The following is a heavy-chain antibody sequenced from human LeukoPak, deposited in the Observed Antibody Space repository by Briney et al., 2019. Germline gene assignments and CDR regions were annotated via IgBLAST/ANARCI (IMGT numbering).Heavy chain of an antibody. CDR3: ARGGGYGDYPSYYFDY. CDR2: INHSGST. J-gene: IGHJ4*02. Sequence: SETLSLTCAVYGGSFNGYYWSWIRQPPGKGLEWIGEINHSGSTNYNPSLKSRVTISVDTSKNQFSLKLSSVTAADTAVYYCARGGGYGDYPSYYFDYWGQGTLVTVSS. V-gene: IGHV4-34*01. D-gene: IGHD4-17*01. CDR1: GGSFNGYY.